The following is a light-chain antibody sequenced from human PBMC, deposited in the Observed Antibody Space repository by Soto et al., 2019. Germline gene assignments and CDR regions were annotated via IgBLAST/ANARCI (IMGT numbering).Light chain of an antibody. CDR3: QQCGSSPWT. J-gene: IGKJ1*01. Sequence: EIVLPQSQGTLSLSPWERATLSCRASQSVSSYYLAWYQQKPGQAPRLLIYAASSRATGIPDRFSGGGSGTDFTLTISRLEPEDFAVYYCQQCGSSPWTFGQGTKVDIK. CDR2: AAS. V-gene: IGKV3-20*01. CDR1: QSVSSYY.